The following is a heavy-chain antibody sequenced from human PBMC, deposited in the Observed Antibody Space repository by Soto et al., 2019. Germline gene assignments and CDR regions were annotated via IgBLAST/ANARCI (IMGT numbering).Heavy chain of an antibody. CDR2: ISSSGSTI. V-gene: IGHV3-11*01. Sequence: PGGSLRLSCAASGFTFSDYYMSWIRQAPGKGLEWVSYISSSGSTIYYADSVKGRFTISRDNAKNSLYLQMNSLRAEDTAVYYCARDRSSGYYYYFDYWGQGTLVTVSS. J-gene: IGHJ4*02. D-gene: IGHD3-22*01. CDR1: GFTFSDYY. CDR3: ARDRSSGYYYYFDY.